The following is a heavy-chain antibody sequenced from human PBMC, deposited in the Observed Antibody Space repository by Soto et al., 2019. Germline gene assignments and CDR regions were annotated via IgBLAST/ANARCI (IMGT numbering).Heavy chain of an antibody. V-gene: IGHV4-39*01. J-gene: IGHJ5*02. Sequence: SETLSLTCTVSGDSISTGNYYWGWIRQPPGKGLEWIGSLFYGGSTFYNPSLKSRVTISVDTSKNQFSLKLSSVTAADTAVYYCARTDVVIVPSAIWLNWFDPWGQGALVTVSS. CDR2: LFYGGST. CDR1: GDSISTGNYY. CDR3: ARTDVVIVPSAIWLNWFDP. D-gene: IGHD2-2*01.